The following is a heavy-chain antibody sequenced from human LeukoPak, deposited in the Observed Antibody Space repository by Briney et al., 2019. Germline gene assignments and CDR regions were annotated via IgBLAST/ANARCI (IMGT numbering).Heavy chain of an antibody. CDR3: AKDIVVVPAPVGYFDL. V-gene: IGHV3-74*01. D-gene: IGHD2-2*01. CDR1: GFTFSSYW. Sequence: GGSLRLSCAASGFTFSSYWMHWVRQAPGKGLVWVSRISTDGSSTSYADSVKGRFTISRDNSKNTVYLQMNSLRAEDTAVYYCAKDIVVVPAPVGYFDLWGRGTLVTVSS. CDR2: ISTDGSST. J-gene: IGHJ2*01.